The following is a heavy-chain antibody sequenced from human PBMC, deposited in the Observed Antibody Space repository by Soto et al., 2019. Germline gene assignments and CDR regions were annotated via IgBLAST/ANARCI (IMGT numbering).Heavy chain of an antibody. J-gene: IGHJ4*02. CDR1: GFTFNNYW. D-gene: IGHD6-13*01. CDR3: VRGTIAAAGTDY. CDR2: INEDGSFT. Sequence: GGSLRLSCAASGFTFNNYWLHWVRQAPGKGLVWVSRINEDGSFTNYADSVKGRFTISRDNAKNTLYLQMDSLRVEDTAVYYCVRGTIAAAGTDYWGQGTLVTVSS. V-gene: IGHV3-74*01.